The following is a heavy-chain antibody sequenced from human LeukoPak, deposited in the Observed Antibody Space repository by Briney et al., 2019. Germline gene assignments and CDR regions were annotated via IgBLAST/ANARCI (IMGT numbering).Heavy chain of an antibody. CDR3: ARDLLTGYPGNWFDP. D-gene: IGHD3-9*01. CDR1: GDSITGYY. Sequence: SETLSLTCSVSGDSITGYYWGWIRQPPGKGLEWIGSIYYSGSTYYNPSLKSRVTISLDTSKNQFSLKLSSVTAADTAVYYCARDLLTGYPGNWFDPWGQGTLVTVSS. V-gene: IGHV4-38-2*02. CDR2: IYYSGST. J-gene: IGHJ5*02.